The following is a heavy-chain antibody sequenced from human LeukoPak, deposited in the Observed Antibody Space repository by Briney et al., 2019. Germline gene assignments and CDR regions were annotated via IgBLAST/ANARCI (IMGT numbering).Heavy chain of an antibody. V-gene: IGHV1-46*01. Sequence: ASVKVSCKASGYTFTSYYMHWVRQAPGQGLEWMGIINLSGGTTSYAQMFQGRVTMTRGPSTSTLYMGLSSLRSEDTAVYYCAREEQWLVHDYWGQGTLVTVSS. D-gene: IGHD6-19*01. CDR2: INLSGGTT. CDR1: GYTFTSYY. J-gene: IGHJ4*02. CDR3: AREEQWLVHDY.